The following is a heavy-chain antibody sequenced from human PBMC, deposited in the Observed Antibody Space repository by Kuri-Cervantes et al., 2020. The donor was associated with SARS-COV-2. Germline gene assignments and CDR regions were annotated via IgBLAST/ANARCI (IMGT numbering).Heavy chain of an antibody. D-gene: IGHD6-6*01. V-gene: IGHV4-59*08. J-gene: IGHJ4*02. CDR2: IHYSGAT. CDR3: ARLSSIAAPTDY. Sequence: SETLSLTCTVSGGSISSYYWSWIRQPPGKGLEWMGYIHYSGATTYSPSLKSRLTISVDTPKNQFSLKPSSVTAADTAVYYCARLSSIAAPTDYWGQGTLVTVSS. CDR1: GGSISSYY.